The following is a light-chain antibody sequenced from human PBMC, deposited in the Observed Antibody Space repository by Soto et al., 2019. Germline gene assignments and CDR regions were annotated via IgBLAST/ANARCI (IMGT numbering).Light chain of an antibody. V-gene: IGLV2-14*01. J-gene: IGLJ2*01. Sequence: QSALTQPASVSGSPGQSITISCNGTSSDVGGYNYVSWYQQHPGKAPKLMIYDVSNRPSGVSNRFSGSKSGNTASLIISGLQAEDEADYYCSSYTSSSTVVFGGGTKLTVL. CDR3: SSYTSSSTVV. CDR2: DVS. CDR1: SSDVGGYNY.